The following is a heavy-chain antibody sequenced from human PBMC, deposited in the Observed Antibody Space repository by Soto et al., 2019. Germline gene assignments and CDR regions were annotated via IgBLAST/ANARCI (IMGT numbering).Heavy chain of an antibody. J-gene: IGHJ4*02. D-gene: IGHD5-18*01. CDR2: IYDSGST. CDR3: TAPPRY. Sequence: SETLSLTCTVSGGSISSYYWSWIRQPPGKGLEWIGYIYDSGSTNYNPSLKSGVTISVDTSKNQFSLKLTSVTAADTAVYYCTAPPRYWGQGTLVTVSS. V-gene: IGHV4-59*01. CDR1: GGSISSYY.